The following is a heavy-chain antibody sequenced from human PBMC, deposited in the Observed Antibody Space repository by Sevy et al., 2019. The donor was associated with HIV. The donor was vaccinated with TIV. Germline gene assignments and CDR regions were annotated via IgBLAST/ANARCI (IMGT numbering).Heavy chain of an antibody. CDR2: ISGSSNTK. CDR3: ARDPEQLVGNYFDY. J-gene: IGHJ4*02. D-gene: IGHD6-13*01. V-gene: IGHV3-48*01. Sequence: GGSLRLSCAASGFTFSSYSMNWVRQAPGKGLEWVSYISGSSNTKYYADSVKGRFTISRDNAKNSLYLQTNSLRAEDTAVYYCARDPEQLVGNYFDYWGQGTPVTVSS. CDR1: GFTFSSYS.